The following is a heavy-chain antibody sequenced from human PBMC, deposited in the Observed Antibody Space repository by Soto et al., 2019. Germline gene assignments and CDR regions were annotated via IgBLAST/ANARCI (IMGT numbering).Heavy chain of an antibody. V-gene: IGHV1-69*01. D-gene: IGHD6-13*01. CDR3: ASGASRWSPYFFDS. J-gene: IGHJ4*02. Sequence: QAQVVQSGAEVRKPGSSVKLSCKASEGTFNSYAIAWVRQAPGQGREWMGGIIPYYNTLNYAQKFQDRVTITADDSTNTVYMELSSRRSDDTAVYFCASGASRWSPYFFDSWAQGTLVTVSS. CDR2: IIPYYNTL. CDR1: EGTFNSYA.